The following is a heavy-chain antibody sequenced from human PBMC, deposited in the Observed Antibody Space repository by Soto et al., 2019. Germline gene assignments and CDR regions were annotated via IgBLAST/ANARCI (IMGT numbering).Heavy chain of an antibody. CDR2: TSYDGSDQ. CDR1: GLSFSSFA. J-gene: IGHJ4*02. CDR3: ARDIYYDASGYFDY. V-gene: IGHV3-30*14. D-gene: IGHD3-22*01. Sequence: LRLSCATSGLSFSSFAMHWVRQAPGRGLEWLALTSYDGSDQYNAKSVKGRFTISRDNSKKTLYLHMNGLSAEDTAVYFCARDIYYDASGYFDYWGQGTQVTVS.